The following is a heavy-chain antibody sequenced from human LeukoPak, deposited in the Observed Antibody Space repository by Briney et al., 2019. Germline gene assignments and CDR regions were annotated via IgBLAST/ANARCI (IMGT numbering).Heavy chain of an antibody. CDR1: GFTFVDYA. CDR2: IRSKAYGGTT. V-gene: IGHV3-49*03. Sequence: GGSLRLSCTASGFTFVDYAMSWFRQAPGRGVERVVFIRSKAYGGTTEYAASVKGRFTISRYDSKSIAYLQMNSLKTEDTAVYYCTRDYHVGYFDWPKHGALVDYWSQGTLITVYS. D-gene: IGHD3-9*01. J-gene: IGHJ4*02. CDR3: TRDYHVGYFDWPKHGALVDY.